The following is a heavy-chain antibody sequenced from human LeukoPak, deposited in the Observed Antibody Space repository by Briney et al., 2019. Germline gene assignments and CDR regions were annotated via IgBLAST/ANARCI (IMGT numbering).Heavy chain of an antibody. CDR2: IKSDGSTT. J-gene: IGHJ4*02. CDR3: ARDRGYSVDY. Sequence: PGGSLRLSCAASGFTFSNYWMHWVRQAPGKGLVWVSHIKSDGSTTSYADSVKGRFTISRDNTKNTLYLQMNSLRAEDTAVYYCARDRGYSVDYWGQGTLVTVSS. D-gene: IGHD2-15*01. V-gene: IGHV3-74*01. CDR1: GFTFSNYW.